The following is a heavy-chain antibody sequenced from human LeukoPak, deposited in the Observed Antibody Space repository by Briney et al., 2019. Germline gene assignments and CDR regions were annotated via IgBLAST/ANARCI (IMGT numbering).Heavy chain of an antibody. CDR2: IRYDGSNK. V-gene: IGHV3-30*02. J-gene: IGHJ4*02. CDR3: AKVKRFSSWYANFDY. D-gene: IGHD6-13*01. Sequence: GGSLRLSCAASGFTFSSYGMHWVRQAPGKGLEWVAFIRYDGSNKYYADSVKGRFTISRDNSKNTLYLQMNSLRAEDTAVYYCAKVKRFSSWYANFDYWGQGTLVTVSS. CDR1: GFTFSSYG.